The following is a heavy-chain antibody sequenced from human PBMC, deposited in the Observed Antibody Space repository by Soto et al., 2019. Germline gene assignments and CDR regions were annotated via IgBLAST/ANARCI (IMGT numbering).Heavy chain of an antibody. CDR3: ARRLILGYCSGGSCLSPSYYGIYV. CDR1: GVTFSSYA. J-gene: IGHJ6*02. D-gene: IGHD2-15*01. V-gene: IGHV1-69*06. Sequence: GASVKVSCKASGVTFSSYAISWVRQAPGQGLEWMGGMIPIFGTANYAQKFQGRVTITADKSTSTAYMELRSLRSEDTAVYYCARRLILGYCSGGSCLSPSYYGIYVWGQGTTVTVSS. CDR2: MIPIFGTA.